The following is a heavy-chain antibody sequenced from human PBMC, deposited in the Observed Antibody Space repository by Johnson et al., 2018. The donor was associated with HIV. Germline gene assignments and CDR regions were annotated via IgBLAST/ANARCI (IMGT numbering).Heavy chain of an antibody. CDR2: IRSKAYGGTT. V-gene: IGHV3-73*01. Sequence: VQLVESGGGLVQPGGSLKLSCAASGFFFSGSAMHWVRQASGKVLEWVGRIRSKAYGGTTEYAASVKDRFTFSRDDSKSIAYLQMNSLKIEDTAVYYCSRILDAFDIWGQGTLVTVSS. CDR1: GFFFSGSA. D-gene: IGHD2-21*01. J-gene: IGHJ3*02. CDR3: SRILDAFDI.